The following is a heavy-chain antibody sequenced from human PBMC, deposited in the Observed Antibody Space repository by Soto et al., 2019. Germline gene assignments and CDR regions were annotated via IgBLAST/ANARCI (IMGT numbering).Heavy chain of an antibody. CDR3: ARVVGGRHYSSGSLFDY. CDR1: GDSVSSNSAA. J-gene: IGHJ4*02. Sequence: SQTLSLTCAFPGDSVSSNSAAWNWIRQSPSRGLEWLGRTYYRSKYYNDYAVSVKSRITINPDTSKNQFSLQLNSVTPEDTAVYNCARVVGGRHYSSGSLFDYWGQGTLVTVSS. CDR2: TYYRSKYYN. V-gene: IGHV6-1*01. D-gene: IGHD3-10*01.